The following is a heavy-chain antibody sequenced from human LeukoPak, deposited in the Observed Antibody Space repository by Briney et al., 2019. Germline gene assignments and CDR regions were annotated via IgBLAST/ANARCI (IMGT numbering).Heavy chain of an antibody. CDR2: IIPIFGTA. J-gene: IGHJ4*02. CDR3: ARGVAGTVGEIDY. V-gene: IGHV1-69*05. Sequence: ASVTVSCKASGGTFSSYAISWVRQAPGQGLEWMGRIIPIFGTANYAQKFQGRVTITTDESTSTAYMELSSLRSEDTAVYYCARGVAGTVGEIDYWGQGTLVTVSS. D-gene: IGHD6-19*01. CDR1: GGTFSSYA.